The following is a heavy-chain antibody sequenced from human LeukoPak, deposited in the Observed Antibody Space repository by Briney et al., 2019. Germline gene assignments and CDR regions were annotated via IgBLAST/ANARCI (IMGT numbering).Heavy chain of an antibody. J-gene: IGHJ6*02. D-gene: IGHD3-22*01. Sequence: GGSLRLSYAASGFTFSSYSMNWVRQAPGKGLEWVSYISSSSTIYYADSVKGRFTISRDNAKNSLYLQMNSLRAEDTAVYYCARDQIAYYYAMDVWGQGTTVTVSS. CDR2: ISSSSTI. CDR1: GFTFSSYS. CDR3: ARDQIAYYYAMDV. V-gene: IGHV3-48*01.